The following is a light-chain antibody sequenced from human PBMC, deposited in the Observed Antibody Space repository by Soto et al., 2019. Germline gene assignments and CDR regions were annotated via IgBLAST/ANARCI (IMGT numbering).Light chain of an antibody. Sequence: QSALTQPPSASGSPGQSVTISCTGTSSDVGGYNYVSWYQQHPGKAPKLMIYEVSKRPSGVPDRFSGSKSGNTASLTVSGPQPEDEADYYCSSYAGSNNLVFGGGTKLTVL. CDR2: EVS. V-gene: IGLV2-8*01. J-gene: IGLJ2*01. CDR1: SSDVGGYNY. CDR3: SSYAGSNNLV.